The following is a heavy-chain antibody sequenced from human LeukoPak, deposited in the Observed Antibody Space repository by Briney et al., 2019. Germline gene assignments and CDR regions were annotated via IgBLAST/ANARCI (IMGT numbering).Heavy chain of an antibody. Sequence: AGGSLRLSCAASGFTVSSNYMSWVRQAPGKGLEWVSVIYSGGSTYHADSVKGRFTISRDNSKNTLYLQMNSLRAEDTAVYYCARDSDYYDSRGSLGAYWGQGTLVTVSS. CDR3: ARDSDYYDSRGSLGAY. D-gene: IGHD3-22*01. V-gene: IGHV3-53*01. CDR1: GFTVSSNY. CDR2: IYSGGST. J-gene: IGHJ4*02.